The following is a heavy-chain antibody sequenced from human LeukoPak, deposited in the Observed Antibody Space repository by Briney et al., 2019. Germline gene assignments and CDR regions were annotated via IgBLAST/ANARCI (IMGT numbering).Heavy chain of an antibody. V-gene: IGHV4-39*07. J-gene: IGHJ4*02. D-gene: IGHD6-13*01. Sequence: SETLSLTCTVSGGSISSSSYYWGWIRQPPGKGLEWIGSIYYSGSTNYNPSLKSRVTISLDTSKNQFSLKLRSVTAADTAVYYCAGMYSSSGALSFDYWGQGTLVTVSS. CDR1: GGSISSSSYY. CDR3: AGMYSSSGALSFDY. CDR2: IYYSGST.